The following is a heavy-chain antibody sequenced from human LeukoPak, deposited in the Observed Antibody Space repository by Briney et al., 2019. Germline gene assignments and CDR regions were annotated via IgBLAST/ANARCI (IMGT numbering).Heavy chain of an antibody. CDR3: AVWFGELFDLGPRRANERGVGY. CDR2: IYTSGST. V-gene: IGHV4-4*07. J-gene: IGHJ4*02. CDR1: GGSISSYY. Sequence: SETLSLTCTVSGGSISSYYWSWIRQPAGKGLEWIGRIYTSGSTNYNPSLKSRVTMSVDTSKNQFSMKLSSVTAADTAVYYCAVWFGELFDLGPRRANERGVGYWGQGTLVTVSS. D-gene: IGHD3-10*01.